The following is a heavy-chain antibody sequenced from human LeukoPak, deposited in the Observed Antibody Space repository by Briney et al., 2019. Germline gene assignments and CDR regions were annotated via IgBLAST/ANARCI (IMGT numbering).Heavy chain of an antibody. Sequence: GGSLRLSCAASGLIVSNKYMSWVRQAPGKGLEWVSSLYSDDSTYYADSVKGRFTISRDSSKNTVYLQMNSLGAEDTAMYFCAARDCSTTRCYAGLFGYWGQGILVTVSS. CDR3: AARDCSTTRCYAGLFGY. V-gene: IGHV3-53*01. D-gene: IGHD2-2*01. CDR1: GLIVSNKY. J-gene: IGHJ4*02. CDR2: LYSDDST.